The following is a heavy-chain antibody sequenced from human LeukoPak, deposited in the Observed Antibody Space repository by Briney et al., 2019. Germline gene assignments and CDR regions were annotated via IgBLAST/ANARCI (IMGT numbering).Heavy chain of an antibody. V-gene: IGHV3-23*01. J-gene: IGHJ3*02. Sequence: GGSLRLSCAASGFTISSSAMTWVRQAPGKGLEWVSAISDNGYDTFYADSVKGRFTISRDNSKNAVYLQMNSLRAEDTAVYYCATLGKRRPSHAFDIWGQGTMVTVSS. CDR3: ATLGKRRPSHAFDI. D-gene: IGHD6-6*01. CDR1: GFTISSSA. CDR2: ISDNGYDT.